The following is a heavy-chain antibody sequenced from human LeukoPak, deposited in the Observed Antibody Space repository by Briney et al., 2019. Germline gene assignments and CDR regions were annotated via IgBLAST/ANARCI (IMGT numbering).Heavy chain of an antibody. CDR3: ARRSGIAVAGSAAYYYYGMDV. D-gene: IGHD6-19*01. Sequence: KPGGSLRLSCAASGFTFSDYYMSWIRQAPGKGLEWVSYISSSGSTIYYADSVKGRFTISRDNAKNSLYLQMDSLRAEDTAVYYCARRSGIAVAGSAAYYYYGMDVWGQGTTVTVSS. J-gene: IGHJ6*02. CDR1: GFTFSDYY. V-gene: IGHV3-11*04. CDR2: ISSSGSTI.